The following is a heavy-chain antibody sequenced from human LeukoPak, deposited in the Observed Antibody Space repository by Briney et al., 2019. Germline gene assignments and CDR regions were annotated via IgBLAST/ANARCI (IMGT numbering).Heavy chain of an antibody. CDR1: GFTFSSYG. CDR3: AKDLMAYYYGSGSYYCPDY. V-gene: IGHV3-30*02. Sequence: GGSLRLSCAASGFTFSSYGMHWVRQAPGKGLEWVAFIRYDGSNKYYADSVKGRFTISRDNSKNTLYLQMNSLRAEDTAVYYCAKDLMAYYYGSGSYYCPDYWGQGTLVTVSS. CDR2: IRYDGSNK. D-gene: IGHD3-10*01. J-gene: IGHJ4*02.